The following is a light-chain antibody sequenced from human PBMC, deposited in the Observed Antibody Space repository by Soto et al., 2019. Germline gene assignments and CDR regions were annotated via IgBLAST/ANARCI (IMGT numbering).Light chain of an antibody. CDR3: QQYNDNWT. V-gene: IGKV1-5*03. CDR2: KAS. Sequence: DIQMTQSPSTLPASVGDRVTITCRASQSISSWLAWYQQKPGTAPKLLIYKASTLQSGVPSRFSGSGSGTEFTLTISSLQPDDSATYYCQQYNDNWTFGQGTKVDIK. CDR1: QSISSW. J-gene: IGKJ1*01.